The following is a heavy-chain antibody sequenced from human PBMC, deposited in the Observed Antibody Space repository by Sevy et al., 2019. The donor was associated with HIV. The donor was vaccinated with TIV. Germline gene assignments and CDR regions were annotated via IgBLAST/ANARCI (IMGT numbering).Heavy chain of an antibody. J-gene: IGHJ6*02. CDR3: ANGLRSDSSDYYYSDDYYHGMDV. V-gene: IGHV3-30-3*01. D-gene: IGHD3-22*01. Sequence: GGSLRLSCAASGFTFSNFAMHWVRQAPGKGLEWVAVISYDGSNKYYGDSVKGRLTISRDNSKNRLYRQMNSLRPEDTAVYYCANGLRSDSSDYYYSDDYYHGMDVWGQGTTVTVSS. CDR2: ISYDGSNK. CDR1: GFTFSNFA.